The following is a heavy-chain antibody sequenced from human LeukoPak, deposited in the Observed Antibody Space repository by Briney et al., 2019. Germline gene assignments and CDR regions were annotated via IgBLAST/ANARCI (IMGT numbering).Heavy chain of an antibody. CDR3: ARDDCSTSSCQKHQNWFDP. CDR2: ISSSITTI. D-gene: IGHD2-2*01. CDR1: GFTFSTYG. Sequence: GGSLRLSCVASGFTFSTYGMNWVRQAPGKGLEWVSYISSSITTIYYADSVKGRFTISRDNAENSLYLQMNGLRAEDTAVYYCARDDCSTSSCQKHQNWFDPWGQGTLVTVSS. J-gene: IGHJ5*02. V-gene: IGHV3-48*01.